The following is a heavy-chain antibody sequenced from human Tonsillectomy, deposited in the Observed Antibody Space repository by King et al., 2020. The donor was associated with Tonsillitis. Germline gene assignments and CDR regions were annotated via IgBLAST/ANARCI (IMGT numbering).Heavy chain of an antibody. CDR3: ARVADVPADRAGGTPANWFDP. Sequence: VQLVESGGGVVQPGRSLRLSCAASGFTFSNYALHWVRQAPGKGLEWVAVISFHGNDKYYSDSVKGRFTISRDNSKDTLYLQMNSLRLEDTAVYYCARVADVPADRAGGTPANWFDPWGQGTLVTVSA. J-gene: IGHJ5*02. D-gene: IGHD2-2*01. CDR2: ISFHGNDK. V-gene: IGHV3-30*04. CDR1: GFTFSNYA.